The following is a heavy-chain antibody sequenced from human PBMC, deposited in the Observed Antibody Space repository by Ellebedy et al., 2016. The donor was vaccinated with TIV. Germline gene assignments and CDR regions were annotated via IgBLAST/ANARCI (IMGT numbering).Heavy chain of an antibody. Sequence: ASVKVSCKASGYTFTSYAIHWVRQAPGQRLEWMGWIIAANGNTKYSQNFQGRVTFTRDTSATTAYMEFSSLGSEDTAVYYCARGGVGYFDPWGQGTLVTFSS. CDR1: GYTFTSYA. J-gene: IGHJ5*02. D-gene: IGHD5-12*01. V-gene: IGHV1-3*01. CDR3: ARGGVGYFDP. CDR2: IIAANGNT.